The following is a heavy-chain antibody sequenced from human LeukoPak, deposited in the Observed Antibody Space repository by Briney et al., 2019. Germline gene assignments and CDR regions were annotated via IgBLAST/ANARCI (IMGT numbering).Heavy chain of an antibody. Sequence: GGSLRLSCAASGFTVSSNYMSWVRQAPGKGLEWVSIIYASGSTYYADSVKGRFTISRDKSKNMVYLQMNSLRAEDTAVYYCARDNRRYYDRGGYFDYWGQGTLVTVSS. CDR3: ARDNRRYYDRGGYFDY. J-gene: IGHJ4*02. D-gene: IGHD3-22*01. V-gene: IGHV3-66*01. CDR2: IYASGST. CDR1: GFTVSSNY.